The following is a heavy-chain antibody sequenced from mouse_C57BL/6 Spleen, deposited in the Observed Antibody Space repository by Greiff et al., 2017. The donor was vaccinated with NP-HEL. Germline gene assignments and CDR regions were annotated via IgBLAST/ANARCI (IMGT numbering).Heavy chain of an antibody. CDR3: ARSYDYRYFDV. J-gene: IGHJ1*03. V-gene: IGHV3-6*01. CDR1: GYSITSGYY. Sequence: VQLKESGPGLVKPSQSLSLTCSVTGYSITSGYYWNWIRQFPGNKLEWMGYISYDGSNNYNPSLKNRISITRDTSKNQFFLKLNSVTTEDTATYYCARSYDYRYFDVWGTGTTVTVSS. CDR2: ISYDGSN. D-gene: IGHD2-3*01.